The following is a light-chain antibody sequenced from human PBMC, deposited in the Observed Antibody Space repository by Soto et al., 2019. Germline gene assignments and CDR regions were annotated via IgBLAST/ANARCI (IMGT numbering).Light chain of an antibody. V-gene: IGKV1-9*01. Sequence: DIQMTQSPSSLSASVGDRVTITCRASQSISSYLNWYQQKPGKAPKLLIYAASTLQSGVPSRFRGSGSGTELAITISSLQPEDFETYYCQQLNTYPITFGQGTRLEIK. CDR2: AAS. J-gene: IGKJ5*01. CDR3: QQLNTYPIT. CDR1: QSISSY.